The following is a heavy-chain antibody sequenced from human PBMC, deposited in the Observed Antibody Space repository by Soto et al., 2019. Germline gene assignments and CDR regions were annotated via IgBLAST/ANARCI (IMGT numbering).Heavy chain of an antibody. J-gene: IGHJ4*02. D-gene: IGHD6-19*01. CDR3: AKGPLGAVAGTERYFDS. CDR1: GFTFSSYA. Sequence: EVQLLEFGGGLVQPGGSLRLSCAPSGFTFSSYAMNWVRQAPGKGLEWVSAITGRGGTRYYADSVKGRFTISRDNSKNSLYLQMSSLRAEDTAIYYCAKGPLGAVAGTERYFDSWGQGTLVTVSS. CDR2: ITGRGGTR. V-gene: IGHV3-23*01.